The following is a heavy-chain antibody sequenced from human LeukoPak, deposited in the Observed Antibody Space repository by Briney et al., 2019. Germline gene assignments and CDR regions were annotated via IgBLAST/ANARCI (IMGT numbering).Heavy chain of an antibody. CDR1: GFTFSSYG. J-gene: IGHJ5*02. Sequence: GGSLRLSCAASGFTFSSYGMRWVRQAPGKGLEWVAFIRYDGSNKYYADSVKGRFTISRDNSKNTLYLQTNSLRAEDTAVYYCARGGWFGELSGFDPWGQGTLVTVST. CDR2: IRYDGSNK. V-gene: IGHV3-30*02. D-gene: IGHD3-10*01. CDR3: ARGGWFGELSGFDP.